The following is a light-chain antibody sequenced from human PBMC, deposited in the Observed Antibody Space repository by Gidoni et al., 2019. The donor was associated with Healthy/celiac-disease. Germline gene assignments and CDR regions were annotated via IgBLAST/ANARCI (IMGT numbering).Light chain of an antibody. CDR2: DAS. CDR1: QSVSSY. Sequence: EIVLTQSPATLSLSPGERATLSCGASQSVSSYLAWYQQKPGQAPRLLIYDASNRATGIPARFSGSGPGTDFTLTISSLEPEDFAVYYCQQRSNWPPVTFXGXTKVEIK. V-gene: IGKV3-11*01. J-gene: IGKJ4*01. CDR3: QQRSNWPPVT.